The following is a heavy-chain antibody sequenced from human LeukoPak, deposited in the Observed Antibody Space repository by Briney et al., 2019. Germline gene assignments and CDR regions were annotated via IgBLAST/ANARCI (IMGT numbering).Heavy chain of an antibody. CDR2: MNQDGSAK. D-gene: IGHD3-16*01. CDR1: GFTFSDSW. J-gene: IGHJ6*02. CDR3: ATYTHWVAGDV. Sequence: PGGSLRLSCAASGFTFSDSWMSWVRQAPGMGLEWVANMNQDGSAKGYVDSVKGRFTISRDNARNSLYLQMSSLRPEDTAVYYCATYTHWVAGDVWGQGTTVTVSS. V-gene: IGHV3-7*01.